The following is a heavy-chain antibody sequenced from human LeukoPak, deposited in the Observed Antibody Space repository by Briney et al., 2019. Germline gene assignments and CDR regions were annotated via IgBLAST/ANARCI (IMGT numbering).Heavy chain of an antibody. J-gene: IGHJ4*02. CDR3: AREVVAEGFDY. Sequence: SVKVSCKASGGTFSSCAISWVRQAPGQGLEWMGGTIPIFGTANYAQKFQGRVTITADESTSTAYMELSSLRSEDTAVYYCAREVVAEGFDYWGQGTLVTVSS. CDR1: GGTFSSCA. CDR2: TIPIFGTA. D-gene: IGHD2-15*01. V-gene: IGHV1-69*13.